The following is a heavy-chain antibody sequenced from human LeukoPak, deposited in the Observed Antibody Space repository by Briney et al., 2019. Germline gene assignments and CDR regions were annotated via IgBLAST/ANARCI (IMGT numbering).Heavy chain of an antibody. J-gene: IGHJ4*02. CDR3: ARAYQPDTGTIDY. CDR1: GGSISSGSYY. CDR2: IYTSGST. Sequence: SETLSLTCTVSGGSISSGSYYWSWIRQPAGKGLEWIGRIYTSGSTNYNPSLKSRVTISVDTSKNQFSLKLSSVTAADTAVYYCARAYQPDTGTIDYWGQGTLVTVSS. D-gene: IGHD1/OR15-1a*01. V-gene: IGHV4-61*02.